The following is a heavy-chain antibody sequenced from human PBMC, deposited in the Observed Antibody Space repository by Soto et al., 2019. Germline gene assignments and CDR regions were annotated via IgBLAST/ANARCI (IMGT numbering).Heavy chain of an antibody. Sequence: QVQLQQWGAGLLKPSETLSLTCAVYGGSFSGYYWSWTRQPPGKGLEWIGEINHSGSTNYNPSLKSGVTISVDTSKNQFSLKLSSVTAADTAVYYCARGWGYCSGGSCYKDYYYYMDVWGKGTTVTVSS. CDR2: INHSGST. J-gene: IGHJ6*03. V-gene: IGHV4-34*01. D-gene: IGHD2-15*01. CDR1: GGSFSGYY. CDR3: ARGWGYCSGGSCYKDYYYYMDV.